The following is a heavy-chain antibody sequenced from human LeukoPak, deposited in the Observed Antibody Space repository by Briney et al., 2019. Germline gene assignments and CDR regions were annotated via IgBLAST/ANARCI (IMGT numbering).Heavy chain of an antibody. D-gene: IGHD3-22*01. CDR3: ARGTYYYDSSGYYGY. CDR1: GCTFTSYY. V-gene: IGHV1-46*01. Sequence: ASVKVSCKASGCTFTSYYMHWVRQAPGQGLEWMGIINPSGGSTSYAQKFQGRVTMTRDMSTSTVYMELSSLRSEDTAVYYCARGTYYYDSSGYYGYWGQGTLVTVSS. J-gene: IGHJ4*02. CDR2: INPSGGST.